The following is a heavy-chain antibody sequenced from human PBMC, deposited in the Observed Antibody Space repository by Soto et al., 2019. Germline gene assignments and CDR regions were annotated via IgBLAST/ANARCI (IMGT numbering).Heavy chain of an antibody. V-gene: IGHV1-69*01. CDR3: ASGFGVVIKGYYYYGMDV. D-gene: IGHD3-3*01. CDR2: IIPIFGTA. CDR1: GGTFSSYA. Sequence: QVQLVQSGAEVKKPGSSVKVSCKASGGTFSSYAISWVRQAPGQGLEWMGGIIPIFGTAYYAQKFQGRVTITADESTSTAYMELSSLRSEDTAVYYCASGFGVVIKGYYYYGMDVWGQGTTVTVSS. J-gene: IGHJ6*02.